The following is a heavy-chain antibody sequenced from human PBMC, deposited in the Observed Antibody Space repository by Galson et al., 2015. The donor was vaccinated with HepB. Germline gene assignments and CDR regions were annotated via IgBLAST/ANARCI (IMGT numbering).Heavy chain of an antibody. V-gene: IGHV3-48*01. CDR2: ISSTGGSI. D-gene: IGHD2-2*01. CDR3: ARNVPASDY. J-gene: IGHJ4*02. Sequence: SLRLSCAASGFTFNTYSMNWVRQAPGKALEWVSYISSTGGSIIYAESVKGRFTISRDNAKNALYLQMNSLRAEYTAIYYCARNVPASDYWGQGTLVTVSS. CDR1: GFTFNTYS.